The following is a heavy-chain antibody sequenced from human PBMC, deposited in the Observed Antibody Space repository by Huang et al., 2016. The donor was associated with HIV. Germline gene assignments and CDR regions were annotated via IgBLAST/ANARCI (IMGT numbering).Heavy chain of an antibody. J-gene: IGHJ4*02. D-gene: IGHD3-10*01. CDR3: ARHPPVVGVLSFGVPHPRPSYYFDI. CDR1: GGSIRSDYF. Sequence: QLQLQESGPGLVKPSETLSLTCTVSGGSIRSDYFWGWVRQAPGKGLLWIGSVQYRGNPNHNPSLTTRFTFSVATSNNQFPLILNSVTAADTAVYFCARHPPVVGVLSFGVPHPRPSYYFDIWGQGTLLTVSS. CDR2: VQYRGNP. V-gene: IGHV4-39*01.